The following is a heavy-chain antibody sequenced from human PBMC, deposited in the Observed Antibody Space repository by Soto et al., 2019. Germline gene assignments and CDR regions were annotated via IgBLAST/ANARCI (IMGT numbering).Heavy chain of an antibody. Sequence: EVQLVESGGGLVKPGGSLRLSCAASGFTFSSYSMNWVRQAPGKGLEWVSSISSSSSYIYYTDSVKGRFTISRDNAKNSLYLQMNSLRAEDTAVYYCARSGSGYGVSYFAYWGQGTLVTVSS. J-gene: IGHJ4*02. CDR2: ISSSSSYI. CDR3: ARSGSGYGVSYFAY. V-gene: IGHV3-21*01. CDR1: GFTFSSYS. D-gene: IGHD4-17*01.